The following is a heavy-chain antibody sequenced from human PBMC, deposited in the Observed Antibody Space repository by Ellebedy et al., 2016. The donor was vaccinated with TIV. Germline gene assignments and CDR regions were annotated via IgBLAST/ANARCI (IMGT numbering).Heavy chain of an antibody. V-gene: IGHV4-59*01. J-gene: IGHJ2*01. Sequence: MPSETLSLTCTVSGGSISSYYWSWIRQPPGKGLEWIGYIYYSGSTNYNPSLKSRVTISVDTSKNQFSLKLSSVTAADTAVYYCARDPVEMAKDWYFDLWGRGTLVTVSS. D-gene: IGHD5-24*01. CDR2: IYYSGST. CDR1: GGSISSYY. CDR3: ARDPVEMAKDWYFDL.